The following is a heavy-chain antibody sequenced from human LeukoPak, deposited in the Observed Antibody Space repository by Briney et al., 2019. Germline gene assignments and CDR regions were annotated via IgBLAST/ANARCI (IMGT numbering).Heavy chain of an antibody. CDR2: INPNSGGT. D-gene: IGHD6-13*01. V-gene: IGHV1-2*02. Sequence: GASVKVSCKASGYTFTCYYMHWVRQAPGQGLEWMGWINPNSGGTNYAQKFQGRVTMTRDTSISTAYMELSRLRSDDTAVYYCARVAAAGENWFDLWGQGTLVTVSS. J-gene: IGHJ5*02. CDR3: ARVAAAGENWFDL. CDR1: GYTFTCYY.